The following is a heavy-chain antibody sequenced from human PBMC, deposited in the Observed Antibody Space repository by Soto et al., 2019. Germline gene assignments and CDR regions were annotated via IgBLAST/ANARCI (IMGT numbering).Heavy chain of an antibody. CDR2: MNPNSGNT. Sequence: ASVKVSCKASGYTFTSYDINWVRQATGQGLEWMGWMNPNSGNTGYTQKFQGRVTMTRNTSISTAYMELSSLRSEDTAVYYCARGLEAVAGNDAFDIWGQGTMVTVSS. D-gene: IGHD6-19*01. CDR1: GYTFTSYD. V-gene: IGHV1-8*01. J-gene: IGHJ3*02. CDR3: ARGLEAVAGNDAFDI.